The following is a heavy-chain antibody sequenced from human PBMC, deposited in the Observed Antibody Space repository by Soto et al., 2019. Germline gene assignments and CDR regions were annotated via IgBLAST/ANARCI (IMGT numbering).Heavy chain of an antibody. CDR2: ISATGGGT. D-gene: IGHD3-16*01. J-gene: IGHJ5*01. CDR3: ANDRRAGGSSAFYFDF. Sequence: PGGSLRLSCAASGFKFSSYAMSWVRQAPGKGLEWVSLISATGGGTYYADSVKGRFTISRDNSDNTLYLQVNSLRAEDTAVYYWANDRRAGGSSAFYFDFWGQGAQVTVSS. V-gene: IGHV3-23*01. CDR1: GFKFSSYA.